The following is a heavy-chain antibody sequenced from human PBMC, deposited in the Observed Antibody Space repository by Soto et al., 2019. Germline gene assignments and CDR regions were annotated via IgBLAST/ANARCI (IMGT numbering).Heavy chain of an antibody. V-gene: IGHV2-5*02. Sequence: QITLKESGPTLVKPTQTLTLTCTFSGFSLSTSGVGVGWIRQPPGKALEWLALIYWDDDKRYSPSLKSRLTTTKDTSKTQVVLTMTHMDPVDTATYYCAHSNYDLSVWYFDLWGRGPLVTVSS. D-gene: IGHD3-3*01. CDR1: GFSLSTSGVG. CDR3: AHSNYDLSVWYFDL. CDR2: IYWDDDK. J-gene: IGHJ2*01.